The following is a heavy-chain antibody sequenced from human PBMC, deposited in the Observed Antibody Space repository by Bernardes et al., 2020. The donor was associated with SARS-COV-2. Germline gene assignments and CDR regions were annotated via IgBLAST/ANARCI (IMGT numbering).Heavy chain of an antibody. CDR3: ARNGGALDY. D-gene: IGHD3-16*01. Sequence: GGSLRLSCAASGFTFSSHWMSWVRQAPGKGLEWVANIKQDGSDKYYVDSVKGRFTISRDNAKNSLYLQMNSLRAEDTAVYYCARNGGALDYWGQGTLVTVSS. CDR1: GFTFSSHW. V-gene: IGHV3-7*04. J-gene: IGHJ4*02. CDR2: IKQDGSDK.